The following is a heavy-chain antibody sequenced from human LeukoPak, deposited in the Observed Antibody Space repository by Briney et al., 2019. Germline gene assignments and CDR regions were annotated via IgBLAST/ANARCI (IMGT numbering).Heavy chain of an antibody. CDR1: GFTVSSNY. CDR3: ARAKRGYRYGYQWFDP. V-gene: IGHV3-53*01. D-gene: IGHD5-18*01. Sequence: PGGSLRLSCAASGFTVSSNYMSWVRQAPGKGLEWVSVIYSGGSTYYADSVKGRFTISRDNSKNTLYLQMNSLRAEDTAVYYCARAKRGYRYGYQWFDPWGQGTLVTVSS. J-gene: IGHJ5*02. CDR2: IYSGGST.